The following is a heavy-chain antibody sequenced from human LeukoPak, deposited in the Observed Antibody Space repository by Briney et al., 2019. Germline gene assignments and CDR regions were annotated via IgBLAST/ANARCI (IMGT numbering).Heavy chain of an antibody. CDR2: IYYSGST. J-gene: IGHJ4*02. Sequence: PSETLSLTCTVSGGSISSYYWSWIRQPPGKGLEWIGYIYYSGSTNYNPSLKSRVTISVDTSENQFSLKLSSVTAADTAVYYCARGIVGATVRRRYFDYWGQGTLATVSS. V-gene: IGHV4-59*01. CDR3: ARGIVGATVRRRYFDY. D-gene: IGHD1-26*01. CDR1: GGSISSYY.